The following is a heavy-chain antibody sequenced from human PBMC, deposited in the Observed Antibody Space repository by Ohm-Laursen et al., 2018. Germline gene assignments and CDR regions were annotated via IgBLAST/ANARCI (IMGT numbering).Heavy chain of an antibody. D-gene: IGHD4-17*01. J-gene: IGHJ4*02. Sequence: SPRLSCTASGFTFSSYGMHWVRQAPGKGLEWVAVISYDGSNKYYADSVKGRFTISRDNSKNTLYLQMNSLRAEDTAVYYCASKPYGDYDYWGQGTLVTVSS. CDR1: GFTFSSYG. V-gene: IGHV3-30*03. CDR2: ISYDGSNK. CDR3: ASKPYGDYDY.